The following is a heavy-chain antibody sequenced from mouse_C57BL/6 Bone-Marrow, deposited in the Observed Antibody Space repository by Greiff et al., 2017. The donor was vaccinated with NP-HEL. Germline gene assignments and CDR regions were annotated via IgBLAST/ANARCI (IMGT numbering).Heavy chain of an antibody. D-gene: IGHD1-1*01. CDR2: IYPGDGDT. CDR1: GYAFSSSW. CDR3: ARGITTVVATYWYFDV. J-gene: IGHJ1*03. Sequence: QVHVKQSGPELVKPGASVKISCKASGYAFSSSWMNWVKQRPGKGLEWIGRIYPGDGDTTYNGKFKDKATLTADKSSSTAYMQLSSLTSEDSAVYFCARGITTVVATYWYFDVWGTGTTVTVAS. V-gene: IGHV1-82*01.